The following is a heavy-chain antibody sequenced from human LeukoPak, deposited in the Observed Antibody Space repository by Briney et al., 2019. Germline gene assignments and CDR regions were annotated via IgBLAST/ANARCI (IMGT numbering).Heavy chain of an antibody. D-gene: IGHD6-19*01. V-gene: IGHV1-2*02. Sequence: GSVKVSCKASGYTFTGYYMHWVRQAPGQGLEWMGWINPNSGGTNYAQKFQGRVTMTRDTSISTAYMELSRLRSDDTAVYYCARGSSYSSGWYDPGDYWGQGTLVTVSS. CDR2: INPNSGGT. CDR3: ARGSSYSSGWYDPGDY. J-gene: IGHJ4*02. CDR1: GYTFTGYY.